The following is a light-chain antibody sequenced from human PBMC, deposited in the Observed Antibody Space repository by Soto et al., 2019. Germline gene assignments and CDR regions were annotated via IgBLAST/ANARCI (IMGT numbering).Light chain of an antibody. V-gene: IGLV4-69*01. CDR1: SGHSNYA. J-gene: IGLJ2*01. CDR2: LNSDGSH. CDR3: QTWGSGIVV. Sequence: QPVLTQSPSASASLGASVKLTCTLSSGHSNYAIAWHQQQSEKGPRYLMKLNSDGSHSKGDGIPDRFSGSSSGAERYLNISCLQSEDEADYYGQTWGSGIVVFGGGTKLTVL.